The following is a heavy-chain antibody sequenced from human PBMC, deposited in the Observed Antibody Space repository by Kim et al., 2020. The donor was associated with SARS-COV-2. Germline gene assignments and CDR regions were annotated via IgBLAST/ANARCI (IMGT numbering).Heavy chain of an antibody. D-gene: IGHD6-19*01. Sequence: GGSLRLSCVASGFTFSNFVMTWVRQAPGKGLEWVSGISNSGSSTYYADSVRGRVTISRDSSKNTVYLQINSLRDEDTAVYFCAKRGSGWYLDFWGQGTL. CDR3: AKRGSGWYLDF. V-gene: IGHV3-23*01. J-gene: IGHJ4*02. CDR1: GFTFSNFV. CDR2: ISNSGSST.